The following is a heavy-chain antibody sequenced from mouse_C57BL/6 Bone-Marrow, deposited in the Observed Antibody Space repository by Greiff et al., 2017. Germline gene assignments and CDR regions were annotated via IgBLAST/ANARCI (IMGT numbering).Heavy chain of an antibody. J-gene: IGHJ1*03. CDR1: GFSLTSYG. Sequence: VQRVESGPGLVAPSQSLSITCTVSGFSLTSYGVDWVRQPPGKGLEWLGVIWGGGSTNYNSALMSRLNISKDTSQSPVFLKMNSLQTDDTAMYYCAKHSYNGRSYWYFDVWGTGTTVTVSS. V-gene: IGHV2-9*01. CDR2: IWGGGST. D-gene: IGHD1-1*01. CDR3: AKHSYNGRSYWYFDV.